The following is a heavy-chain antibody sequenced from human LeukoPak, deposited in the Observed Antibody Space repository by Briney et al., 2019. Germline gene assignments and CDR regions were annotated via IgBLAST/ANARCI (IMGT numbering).Heavy chain of an antibody. CDR3: ARAARYHYYGMDV. CDR1: GFSLSTSGMC. CDR2: IDWDDDK. J-gene: IGHJ6*02. Sequence: ESGPALVKPTQTLTVTCTFSGFSLSTSGMCVSWIRQPPGKALEWLALIDWDDDKYYSTSLKTRLTISKDTSKNQVVLTMTNMDPEDTAPYYCARAARYHYYGMDVWGQGTTVTVSS. D-gene: IGHD6-6*01. V-gene: IGHV2-70*01.